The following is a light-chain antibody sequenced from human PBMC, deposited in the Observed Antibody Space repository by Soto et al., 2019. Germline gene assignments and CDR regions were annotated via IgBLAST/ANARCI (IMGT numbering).Light chain of an antibody. CDR1: HDISTF. J-gene: IGKJ1*01. CDR2: EAS. CDR3: QQLYTLPFT. V-gene: IGKV1-9*01. Sequence: DLQFTQSPSLLSASIGDRVTITCRASHDISTFLAWYQQKPGKAPKLLIYEASTLQSGVPSRFSGSGSGTEFTLTISGLLPEDFAAYHCQQLYTLPFTVGQGTKVDIK.